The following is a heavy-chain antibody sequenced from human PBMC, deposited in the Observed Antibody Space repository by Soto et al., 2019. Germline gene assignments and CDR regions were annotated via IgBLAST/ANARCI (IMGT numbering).Heavy chain of an antibody. Sequence: QVQLQQWGAGLLKPSETLSLTCAVYGGSFSGYYWTWIRQPPGTGLEWIGEINHSGSTNYNPSLTSRVTISVDTSKIQFSLTLTSVTAADPVVYSCARANITGLFDYWGQGTRVTVSS. D-gene: IGHD2-8*02. CDR2: INHSGST. V-gene: IGHV4-34*01. J-gene: IGHJ4*02. CDR3: ARANITGLFDY. CDR1: GGSFSGYY.